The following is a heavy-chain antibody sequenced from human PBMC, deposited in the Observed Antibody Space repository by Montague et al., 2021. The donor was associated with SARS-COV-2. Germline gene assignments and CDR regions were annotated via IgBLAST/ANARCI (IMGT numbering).Heavy chain of an antibody. CDR3: ATDQLPYGSVIRHPSDI. V-gene: IGHV1-24*01. CDR1: GFIVSELS. J-gene: IGHJ3*02. CDR2: FDPEAGET. Sequence: SVKVSCKVSGFIVSELSMHWVRQAPGKGLEWMGGFDPEAGETIYVEKFRGRVTMTEDTSTDTAYMELSSLRSEDTAVYFCATDQLPYGSVIRHPSDIWGQGTMVTVSS. D-gene: IGHD3-10*01.